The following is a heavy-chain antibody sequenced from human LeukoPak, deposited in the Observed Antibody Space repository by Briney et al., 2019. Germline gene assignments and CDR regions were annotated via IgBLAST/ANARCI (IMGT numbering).Heavy chain of an antibody. D-gene: IGHD3-22*01. Sequence: SVKVSCKASGGTFSSYAISWVRQAPGQGLEWMGRIIPIIGIANYAQKFQGRVTITADKSTSTAYMELSSLRAEDTAVYYCARGGGFGYYDSRGYPLNDYWGQGTLVTVSS. J-gene: IGHJ4*02. CDR1: GGTFSSYA. CDR2: IIPIIGIA. CDR3: ARGGGFGYYDSRGYPLNDY. V-gene: IGHV1-69*04.